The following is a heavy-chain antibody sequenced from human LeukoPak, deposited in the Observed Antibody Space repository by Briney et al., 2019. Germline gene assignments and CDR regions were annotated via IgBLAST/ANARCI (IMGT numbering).Heavy chain of an antibody. J-gene: IGHJ4*02. V-gene: IGHV3-30*02. CDR3: GKDFIRQQLYYFDP. CDR1: RFTFSSYD. Sequence: GGSLRLSCEASRFTFSSYDMHWVRQAPGKGLEWVAFIQYDASNKYYADSVKGRFTISRDSSKNTLYLQMNSLRAEDTAVYYCGKDFIRQQLYYFDPWGQGTLVTVSS. D-gene: IGHD6-13*01. CDR2: IQYDASNK.